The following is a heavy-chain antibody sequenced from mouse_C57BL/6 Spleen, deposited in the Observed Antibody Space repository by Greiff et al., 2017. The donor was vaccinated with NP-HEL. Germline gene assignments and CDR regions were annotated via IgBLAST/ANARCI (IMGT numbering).Heavy chain of an antibody. D-gene: IGHD2-12*01. CDR3: TRTTALFDY. Sequence: QVQLQQSGAELVRPGASVTLSCKASGYTFTDYEMHWVKQTPVHGLEWIGAIDPETGGTAYNQKFKGKAILTADKSSSTAYMELRSLTSEDSAVYYCTRTTALFDYWGQGTTLTVSS. CDR2: IDPETGGT. J-gene: IGHJ2*01. CDR1: GYTFTDYE. V-gene: IGHV1-15*01.